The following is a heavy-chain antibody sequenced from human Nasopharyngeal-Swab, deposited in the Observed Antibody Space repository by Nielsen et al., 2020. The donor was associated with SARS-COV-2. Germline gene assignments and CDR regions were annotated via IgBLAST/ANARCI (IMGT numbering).Heavy chain of an antibody. Sequence: GESLKISCAASGFTFSTYAMNWVRQAPGKGLEWVTLIWYDGTNTYYADSVKGRFTISRDNSKNTVYLHMNSLRAEDTAIYYCAKGFLDYYYYMDVWGKGTTVTVSS. CDR1: GFTFSTYA. V-gene: IGHV3-33*06. CDR3: AKGFLDYYYYMDV. D-gene: IGHD3-10*01. CDR2: IWYDGTNT. J-gene: IGHJ6*03.